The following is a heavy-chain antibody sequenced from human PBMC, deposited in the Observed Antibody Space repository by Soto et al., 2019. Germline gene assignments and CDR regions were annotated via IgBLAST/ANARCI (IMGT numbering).Heavy chain of an antibody. D-gene: IGHD3-10*01. CDR3: ARDWPVRGVPYGMDV. J-gene: IGHJ6*02. CDR1: GGSISSCY. V-gene: IGHV4-59*01. CDR2: IYYSGST. Sequence: SETLSLTCTVSGGSISSCYWSWIRQPPGKGLEWIGYIYYSGSTNCNPSPKSRVTISVDTSKNQFSLKLSSVTAADTAVYYCARDWPVRGVPYGMDVWGQGTTVTVS.